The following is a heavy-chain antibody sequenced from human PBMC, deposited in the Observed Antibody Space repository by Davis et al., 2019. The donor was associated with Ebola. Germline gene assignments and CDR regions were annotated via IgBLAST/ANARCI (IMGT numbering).Heavy chain of an antibody. Sequence: PSETLSLTCTVSGGSISNYYWSWIRQPPGKTLEWIGYIHYSGSSNQNPSLQSRVSMLIDTSKNQLSLKVSSVTVADTAVYYCARDLRPPYSGSPNFFDPWSHGTLVTVSS. V-gene: IGHV4-59*01. CDR2: IHYSGSS. CDR3: ARDLRPPYSGSPNFFDP. CDR1: GGSISNYY. D-gene: IGHD1-26*01. J-gene: IGHJ5*02.